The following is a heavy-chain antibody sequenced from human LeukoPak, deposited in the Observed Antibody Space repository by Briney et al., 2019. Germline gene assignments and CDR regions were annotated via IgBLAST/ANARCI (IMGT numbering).Heavy chain of an antibody. D-gene: IGHD6-19*01. CDR2: IHHSGSA. J-gene: IGHJ6*02. CDR1: GGSISSSSHS. Sequence: NPSETLSLTCTISGGSISSSSHSWGWIRQPPGKGLEWIGSIHHSGSAYSSPSLKSRVTISVDTSKNQFSLKLSSVTAADTAVYYCASTDSSGWYYYYYGMDVWGQGTTVTVSS. V-gene: IGHV4-39*01. CDR3: ASTDSSGWYYYYYGMDV.